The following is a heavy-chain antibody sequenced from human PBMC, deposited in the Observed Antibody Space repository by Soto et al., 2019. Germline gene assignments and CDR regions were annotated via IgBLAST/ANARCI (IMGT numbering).Heavy chain of an antibody. J-gene: IGHJ5*02. CDR2: IIPIFGTA. CDR1: GGTFSSYA. D-gene: IGHD2-15*01. CDR3: ARGCSGGSCYDSLRFDP. V-gene: IGHV1-69*01. Sequence: QVQLVQSGAEVEKPGSSVKVSCKASGGTFSSYAISWVRQAPGQGLEWMGGIIPIFGTANYAQKFQGRVTSTADESTSTAYMELSSLRSEDTAVYYCARGCSGGSCYDSLRFDPWGQGTLVTVSS.